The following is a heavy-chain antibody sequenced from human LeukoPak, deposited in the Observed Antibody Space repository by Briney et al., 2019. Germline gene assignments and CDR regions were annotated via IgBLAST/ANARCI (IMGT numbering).Heavy chain of an antibody. CDR1: GYTFTGYY. Sequence: ASVKVSCTASGYTFTGYYMHWVRQAPGQGLEWMGWINPNSGSTSYAQKFQGRVTMTRDMSTSTVYMELSSLRSEDTAVYYCARGSGVQNWGQGTLVTVSS. CDR3: ARGSGVQN. CDR2: INPNSGST. J-gene: IGHJ4*02. D-gene: IGHD6-19*01. V-gene: IGHV1-46*01.